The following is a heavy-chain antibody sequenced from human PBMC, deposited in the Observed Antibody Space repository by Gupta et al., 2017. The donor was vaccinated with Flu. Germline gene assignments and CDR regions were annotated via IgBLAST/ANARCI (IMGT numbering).Heavy chain of an antibody. Sequence: EVQLVDSGGGLVKPGGSLRLSCAASGFTFSTYSMNWVRQAPGKGLEWVSFISSSSSYIYYADSVKGRFTVSRDNAENSLYLQMNSLRAEDTAVYYCARAWDTRDSSDYWGQGTLVTVSS. CDR1: GFTFSTYS. CDR3: ARAWDTRDSSDY. V-gene: IGHV3-21*01. D-gene: IGHD1-26*01. CDR2: ISSSSSYI. J-gene: IGHJ4*02.